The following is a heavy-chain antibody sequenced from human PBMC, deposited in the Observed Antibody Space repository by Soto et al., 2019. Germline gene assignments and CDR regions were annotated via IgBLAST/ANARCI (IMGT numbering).Heavy chain of an antibody. CDR1: GYTFTSYG. Sequence: QVQLVQSGAEVKKPGASVKVSCKASGYTFTSYGISWVRQAPGQGLEWMGWISAYNGNTNYAQKLQGRVTMTTDTTTSTAYMELRSLISDDRAVYYCARSGCSGGSCYSYYFDYWGQGTLVTVSS. CDR3: ARSGCSGGSCYSYYFDY. J-gene: IGHJ4*02. D-gene: IGHD2-15*01. V-gene: IGHV1-18*01. CDR2: ISAYNGNT.